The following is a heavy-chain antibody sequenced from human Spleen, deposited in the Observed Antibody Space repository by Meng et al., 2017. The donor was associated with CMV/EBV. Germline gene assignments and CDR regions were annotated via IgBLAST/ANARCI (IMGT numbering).Heavy chain of an antibody. Sequence: QVHLGQSGAEVKDPGASVKVSCKVSGYTLTEVSMHWVRQAPGKGLEWMGVYDVENGETFYAQKFQDRVTMTRDTSTSTAYMELSSLRSEDTAVYYCARPKVGATILDYWGQGTLVTVSS. D-gene: IGHD1-26*01. CDR3: ARPKVGATILDY. CDR1: GYTLTEVS. CDR2: YDVENGET. V-gene: IGHV1-24*01. J-gene: IGHJ4*02.